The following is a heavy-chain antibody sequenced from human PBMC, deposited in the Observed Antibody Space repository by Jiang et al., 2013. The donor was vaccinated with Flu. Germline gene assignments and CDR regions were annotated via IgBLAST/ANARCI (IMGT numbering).Heavy chain of an antibody. Sequence: LESGGGLVQPGGSLRLSCAASGFIFRSYAMSWVRQAPGKGLEWVSTVSGSGETTYYADSVKGRFTISRDNSNNTVYLQVNSLRAEDTAVYYCARHSSLSVYYGMEVWGQGTTVTVSS. CDR3: ARHSSLSVYYGMEV. D-gene: IGHD6-13*01. V-gene: IGHV3-23*01. CDR1: GFIFRSYA. CDR2: VSGSGETT. J-gene: IGHJ6*02.